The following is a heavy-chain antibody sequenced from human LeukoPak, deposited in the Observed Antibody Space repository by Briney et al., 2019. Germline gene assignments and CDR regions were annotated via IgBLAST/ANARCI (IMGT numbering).Heavy chain of an antibody. V-gene: IGHV3-23*01. D-gene: IGHD2/OR15-2a*01. CDR1: GFTFSSYA. CDR2: ISGGGATT. CDR3: SKTTGDSTTGLDIDY. Sequence: QPGGSLRSSCAASGFTFSSYAMSWVRQAPGKGLEWVSDISGGGATTFYADSVKGRFTISRDSSKNTLYLQLRSLRAEDTAVYYCSKTTGDSTTGLDIDYWGRGTLVTVSS. J-gene: IGHJ4*02.